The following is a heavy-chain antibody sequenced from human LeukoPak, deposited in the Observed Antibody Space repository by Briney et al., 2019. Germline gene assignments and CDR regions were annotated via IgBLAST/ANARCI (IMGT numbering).Heavy chain of an antibody. J-gene: IGHJ4*02. CDR1: GGSFSGYY. D-gene: IGHD1-26*01. CDR2: INHSGST. CDR3: ARSWELRSTFDY. V-gene: IGHV4-34*01. Sequence: SETLSLTCAVYGGSFSGYYWSWIRQPPGKGLEWIGEINHSGSTNHNPSLKSRVTISVDTSKNQFSLKLSSVTAADTAVYYCARSWELRSTFDYWAREPWSPSPQ.